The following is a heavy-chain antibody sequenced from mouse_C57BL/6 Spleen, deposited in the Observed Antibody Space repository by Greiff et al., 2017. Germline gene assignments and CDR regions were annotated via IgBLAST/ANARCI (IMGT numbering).Heavy chain of an antibody. D-gene: IGHD3-2*02. CDR1: GYTFTSYW. J-gene: IGHJ2*01. V-gene: IGHV1-50*01. CDR3: ARNVRGFDY. Sequence: QVQLQQPGAELVKPGASVKLPCKASGYTFTSYWMQWVKQRPGQGLEWIGEIDPSDSYTNYNQKFKGKATLTVDTSSSTAYMQLSSLTSEDSAVYYCARNVRGFDYWGQGTTLTVSS. CDR2: IDPSDSYT.